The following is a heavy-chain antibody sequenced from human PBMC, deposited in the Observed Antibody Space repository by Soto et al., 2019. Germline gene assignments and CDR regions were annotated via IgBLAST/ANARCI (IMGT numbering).Heavy chain of an antibody. CDR3: ARAQFSGSYWGAGDY. CDR2: ISYDGSQK. CDR1: GLTFSSYA. Sequence: QVQLVESGGGVVQPGRSLRLSCAASGLTFSSYAMHWVRQAPGKGLEWVAVISYDGSQKYYADSVKGRFTISRDNSKNTVYLQMNSLRAEDTAVYYCARAQFSGSYWGAGDYWGQGTLVTVSS. D-gene: IGHD1-26*01. J-gene: IGHJ4*02. V-gene: IGHV3-30-3*01.